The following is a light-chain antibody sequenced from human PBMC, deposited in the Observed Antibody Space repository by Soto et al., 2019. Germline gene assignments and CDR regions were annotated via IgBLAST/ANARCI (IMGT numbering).Light chain of an antibody. CDR1: SSDVGAYDF. Sequence: QSVLTQPASVSGSPGQSITISCTGTSSDVGAYDFVSWYQQHPDKAPKLKIYEVRNRPSGVSNRFSGSKSVNTATLTISGLQAEDEADYYCSSYTTSSTRVFGTGTKVTVL. CDR2: EVR. V-gene: IGLV2-14*03. J-gene: IGLJ1*01. CDR3: SSYTTSSTRV.